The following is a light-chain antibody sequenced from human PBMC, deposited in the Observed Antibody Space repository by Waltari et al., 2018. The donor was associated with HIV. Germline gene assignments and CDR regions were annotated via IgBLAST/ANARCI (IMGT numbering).Light chain of an antibody. CDR2: DVS. CDR1: SSDIGSYNR. CDR3: SSYTTSSTF. Sequence: QSALTQPASVSGSPGQSITISCTGTSSDIGSYNRVSWYQQHPGKAPKLMIYDVSNRPSGVSVRFSGSKSGNTASLTISGLQAEDEAHYYCSSYTTSSTFFGGGTKLTVL. J-gene: IGLJ2*01. V-gene: IGLV2-14*01.